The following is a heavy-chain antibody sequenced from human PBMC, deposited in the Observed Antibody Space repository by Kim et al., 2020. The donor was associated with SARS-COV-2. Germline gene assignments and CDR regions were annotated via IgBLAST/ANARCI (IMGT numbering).Heavy chain of an antibody. V-gene: IGHV1-46*01. CDR1: GYTFTSYY. CDR3: ARASGITMIVVVTAYGMDV. Sequence: ASVKVSCKASGYTFTSYYMHWVRQAPGQGLEWMGIINPSGGSTSYAQKFQGRVTMTRDTSTSTVYMELSSLRSEDTAVYYCARASGITMIVVVTAYGMDVWGQGTTVTASS. CDR2: INPSGGST. J-gene: IGHJ6*02. D-gene: IGHD3-22*01.